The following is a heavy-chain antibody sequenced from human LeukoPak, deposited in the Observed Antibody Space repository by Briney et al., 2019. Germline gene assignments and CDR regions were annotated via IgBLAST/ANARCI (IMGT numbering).Heavy chain of an antibody. CDR2: IYYSGST. CDR3: AGFTLTYNPFDF. CDR1: GGSINSYY. D-gene: IGHD1-1*01. J-gene: IGHJ4*02. Sequence: SETLSLTCTVSGGSINSYYWSWIRQPPGKGLEWIGYIYYSGSTNYNPSLKSRVTMSIDTSKNQFSLKLSSVTAADTAVYYCAGFTLTYNPFDFWGQGTLVTVSS. V-gene: IGHV4-59*03.